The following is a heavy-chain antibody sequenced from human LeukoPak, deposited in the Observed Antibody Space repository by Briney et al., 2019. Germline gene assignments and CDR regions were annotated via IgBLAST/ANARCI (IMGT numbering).Heavy chain of an antibody. D-gene: IGHD2-2*01. Sequence: GSLRLSCAAPGFTFSSYSMNWVRQAPRKGLEWVSSISSSSSYIYYADSVKGRFTISRDNAKNSLYLQMNSLRAEDTAVYYCARGMVLELGYCSSTSCSTGEDYGMDVWGQGTTVTVSS. J-gene: IGHJ6*02. CDR1: GFTFSSYS. CDR3: ARGMVLELGYCSSTSCSTGEDYGMDV. V-gene: IGHV3-21*01. CDR2: ISSSSSYI.